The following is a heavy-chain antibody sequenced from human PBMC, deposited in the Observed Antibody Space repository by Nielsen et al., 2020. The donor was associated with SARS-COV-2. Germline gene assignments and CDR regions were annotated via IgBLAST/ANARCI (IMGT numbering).Heavy chain of an antibody. CDR2: IYYSGST. CDR1: GGSISSYY. CDR3: ARGFDY. J-gene: IGHJ4*02. Sequence: SATLSLTCTVSGGSISSYYWSWIRQPPGKGLEWIGYIYYSGSTNYNPSLKSRVTISVDTSKNQFSLKLSSVTAADTAVYYCARGFDYWGQGTLVTVSS. V-gene: IGHV4-59*01.